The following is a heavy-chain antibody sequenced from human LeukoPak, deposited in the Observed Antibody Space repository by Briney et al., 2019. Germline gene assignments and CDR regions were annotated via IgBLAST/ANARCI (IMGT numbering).Heavy chain of an antibody. V-gene: IGHV4-59*01. Sequence: SETLSLTCTVSGGSISSYYWSWIRQPAGKGLEWIGYIYYSGSTNYNPSLKSRVTISVDTSKNQFSLKLSSVTAADTAAYYCARRDGYNLYAFDIWGQGTMVTVSS. CDR1: GGSISSYY. D-gene: IGHD5-24*01. CDR2: IYYSGST. CDR3: ARRDGYNLYAFDI. J-gene: IGHJ3*02.